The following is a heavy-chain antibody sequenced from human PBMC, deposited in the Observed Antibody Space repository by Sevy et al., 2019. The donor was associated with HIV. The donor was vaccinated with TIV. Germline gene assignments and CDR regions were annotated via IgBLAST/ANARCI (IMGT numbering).Heavy chain of an antibody. D-gene: IGHD6-13*01. J-gene: IGHJ4*02. V-gene: IGHV3-30-3*01. CDR1: GFTFSSYA. CDR3: ARDPTPGYSSSWSPGSFDY. Sequence: GGSLRLSCAASGFTFSSYAMHWVRQAPGKGLEWVAVISYDGSNKYYADSVKGRFTIPRDNSKNTLYLQMNSLRAEDTAVYYCARDPTPGYSSSWSPGSFDYWGQGTLVTVSS. CDR2: ISYDGSNK.